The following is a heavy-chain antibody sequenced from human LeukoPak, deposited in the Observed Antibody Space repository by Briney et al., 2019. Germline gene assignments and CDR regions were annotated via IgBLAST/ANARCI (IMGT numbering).Heavy chain of an antibody. CDR2: IYTGGST. V-gene: IGHV3-66*01. Sequence: GGSLRLSCAASGFTVKTNYVSWVRQAPGKGLEWISVIYTGGSTYYAHSMKGRFTISRDNSKNTVSLQKNSLRVDDRAVYYCGHYDLWSGQAIDVWGQGTRVTVS. CDR1: GFTVKTNY. D-gene: IGHD3-3*01. J-gene: IGHJ3*01. CDR3: GHYDLWSGQAIDV.